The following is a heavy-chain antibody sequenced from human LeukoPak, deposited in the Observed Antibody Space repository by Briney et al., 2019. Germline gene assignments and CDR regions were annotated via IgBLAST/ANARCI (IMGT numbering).Heavy chain of an antibody. CDR2: ISVFNGET. CDR3: ARDRGYSSGWYPVETFDY. J-gene: IGHJ4*02. D-gene: IGHD6-19*01. V-gene: IGHV1-18*01. Sequence: ASVKVSCKSYGYTFTSHGISEVRQAPGQGREWMGWISVFNGETHYAQNLKGRVTITTDTYRRTAYIELRRLRSDGRAVYYCARDRGYSSGWYPVETFDYWGQGTLVTVSS. CDR1: GYTFTSHG.